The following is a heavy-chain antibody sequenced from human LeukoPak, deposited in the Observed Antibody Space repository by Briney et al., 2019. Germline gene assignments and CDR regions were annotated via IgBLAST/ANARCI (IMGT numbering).Heavy chain of an antibody. V-gene: IGHV5-51*01. D-gene: IGHD6-13*01. Sequence: GESLKISCKGSGYTFSNYWIGWVRQMPGKGLEWMGIIYPGDSDTRYSPSFQGQVTISADKSISTAYLQWSSLKASDTAMYYCARHKGQGIAAVPFDYWGQGTLVTVSS. CDR2: IYPGDSDT. CDR1: GYTFSNYW. J-gene: IGHJ4*02. CDR3: ARHKGQGIAAVPFDY.